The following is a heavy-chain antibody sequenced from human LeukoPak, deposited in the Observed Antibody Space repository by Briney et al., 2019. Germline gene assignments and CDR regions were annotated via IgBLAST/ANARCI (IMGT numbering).Heavy chain of an antibody. V-gene: IGHV3-20*04. CDR2: INWNGGST. D-gene: IGHD6-13*01. J-gene: IGHJ6*03. CDR1: GFTFSSYG. CDR3: AREGYSSWYVGRYYYYMDV. Sequence: PGGSLRLSCAASGFTFSSYGMSWVRQAPGKGLEWVSGINWNGGSTGYADSVKGRFTISRDNAKNSLYLQMNSLRAEDTALYYCAREGYSSWYVGRYYYYMDVWGKGTTVTVSS.